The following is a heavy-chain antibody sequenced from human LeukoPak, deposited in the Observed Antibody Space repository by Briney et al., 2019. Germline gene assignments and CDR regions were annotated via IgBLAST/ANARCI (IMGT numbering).Heavy chain of an antibody. V-gene: IGHV3-49*03. CDR3: TRDRWYYYDSSGYYGLLQGGSGMDV. CDR1: GFTFCDYA. D-gene: IGHD3-22*01. J-gene: IGHJ6*02. Sequence: GGSLRLSCTASGFTFCDYAMSWFRQAPGKGLEWVGFIRSKAYGGTTEYAASVKGRFTISRDDSKSIACLQMNSLKTEDTAVYYCTRDRWYYYDSSGYYGLLQGGSGMDVWGQGTTVTVSS. CDR2: IRSKAYGGTT.